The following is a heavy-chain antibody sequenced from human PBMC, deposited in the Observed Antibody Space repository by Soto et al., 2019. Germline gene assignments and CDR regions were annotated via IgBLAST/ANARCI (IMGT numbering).Heavy chain of an antibody. Sequence: QVQLVQSGAEVKKPGASVKVSCKASGYTFTSYDINWVRQATGKGLERMGWMNPKSGNTGPAQKYQGRVTMTRNTSIRTAYMELSSMRSEDTAVYYCARSTNDYGDRHWGQGTLVTVSS. CDR2: MNPKSGNT. V-gene: IGHV1-8*01. J-gene: IGHJ4*02. CDR3: ARSTNDYGDRH. CDR1: GYTFTSYD. D-gene: IGHD4-17*01.